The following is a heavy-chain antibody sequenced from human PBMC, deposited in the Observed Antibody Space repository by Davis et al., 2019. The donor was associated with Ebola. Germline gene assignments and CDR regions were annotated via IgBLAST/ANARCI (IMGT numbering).Heavy chain of an antibody. V-gene: IGHV4-39*01. CDR2: IYYSGAT. CDR3: ARHVYYSDSSGYDFSFDY. Sequence: SETLSLTCTVSGGSISSSSYYWGWIRQPPGKGLEWIGTIYYSGATYYNPSLKSRVTIPVDTSKNQFSLKLSSVTAADTAVYYCARHVYYSDSSGYDFSFDYWGQGTLVTVSS. CDR1: GGSISSSSYY. J-gene: IGHJ4*02. D-gene: IGHD3-22*01.